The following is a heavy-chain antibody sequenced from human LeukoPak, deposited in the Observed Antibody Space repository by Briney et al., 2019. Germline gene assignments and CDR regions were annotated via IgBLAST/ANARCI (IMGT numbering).Heavy chain of an antibody. V-gene: IGHV1-2*02. CDR2: INPNSGGT. J-gene: IGHJ4*02. D-gene: IGHD3-22*01. Sequence: ASVKVSCKASGYTLTDYYMHWVRQAPGQGLEWMGWINPNSGGTNYAQKFQGRVTMTRDTSISTAYMELSSLRSDDTAVYYCARTQNYYDSSGYAYWGQGTLVTVSS. CDR3: ARTQNYYDSSGYAY. CDR1: GYTLTDYY.